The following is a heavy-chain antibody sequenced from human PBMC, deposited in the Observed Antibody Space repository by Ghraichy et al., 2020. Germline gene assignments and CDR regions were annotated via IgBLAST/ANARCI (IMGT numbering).Heavy chain of an antibody. V-gene: IGHV3-30*03. CDR3: VREYYGYPFDY. CDR2: NI. Sequence: NIYYADSARGRFTISRDNSKNTLYLQMNSLRADDTAIYYCVREYYGYPFDYWGQGTLVSVSS. D-gene: IGHD3-16*01. J-gene: IGHJ4*02.